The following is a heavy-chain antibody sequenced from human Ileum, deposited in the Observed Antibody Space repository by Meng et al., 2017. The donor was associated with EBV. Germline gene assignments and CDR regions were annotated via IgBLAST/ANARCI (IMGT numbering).Heavy chain of an antibody. Sequence: VRLGGVGGGLVKPWGPLRLTCAASGFTFSNAWMTWVRQDPGKGLEWVGRIKSTTDGGTTDYAAPVKGRFTISRDVSKNTLFLQMDSLKTEDTAVYYCEGWRYWGQGTLVTVSS. J-gene: IGHJ4*02. CDR2: IKSTTDGGTT. CDR1: GFTFSNAW. D-gene: IGHD2-15*01. CDR3: EGWRY. V-gene: IGHV3-15*01.